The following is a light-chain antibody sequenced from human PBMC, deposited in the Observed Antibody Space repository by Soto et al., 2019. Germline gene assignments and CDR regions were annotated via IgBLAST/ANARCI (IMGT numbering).Light chain of an antibody. CDR3: QQYNNWPRT. J-gene: IGKJ1*01. CDR1: QSVSSN. CDR2: GAS. V-gene: IGKV3D-15*01. Sequence: EIEMTQSPATLSVSPGERATLYCRASQSVSSNLAWYQQKPGQAPRFLIYGASTRATGIPARFSGSGSGTEFTLTIGSLQSEDFAVYYCQQYNNWPRTFGQGTKVDIK.